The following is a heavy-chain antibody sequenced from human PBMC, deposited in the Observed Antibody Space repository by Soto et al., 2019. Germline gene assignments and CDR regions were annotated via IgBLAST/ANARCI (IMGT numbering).Heavy chain of an antibody. J-gene: IGHJ5*02. D-gene: IGHD3-10*01. Sequence: QLQLQESGPGLVKPSETLSLTCTVSGGSISSSSYYWGWIRQPPGKGLEWIGSIYYSGSTYYNPSLKSRVTISVDTSKNQFSLKLSSVTAADTAVYYCARHYYGSWPSDPWGQGTLVTVSS. CDR1: GGSISSSSYY. CDR3: ARHYYGSWPSDP. CDR2: IYYSGST. V-gene: IGHV4-39*01.